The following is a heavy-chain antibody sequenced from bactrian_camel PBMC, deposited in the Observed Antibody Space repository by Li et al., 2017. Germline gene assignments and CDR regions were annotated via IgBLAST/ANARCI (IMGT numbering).Heavy chain of an antibody. CDR2: ITGDGKT. V-gene: IGHV3S53*01. Sequence: HVQLVESGGGSVQTGGSLRLSCKPSFFILDDFEMMWYRQTPGNECELVSSITGDGKTYYTDAVKGRFTITKESTKSTMYLLMTSLKPEDSATYYCAAEGACYGGTWWAKESAYDYWGQGTQVTVS. CDR1: FFILDDFE. CDR3: AAEGACYGGTWWAKESAYDY. D-gene: IGHD7*01. J-gene: IGHJ4*01.